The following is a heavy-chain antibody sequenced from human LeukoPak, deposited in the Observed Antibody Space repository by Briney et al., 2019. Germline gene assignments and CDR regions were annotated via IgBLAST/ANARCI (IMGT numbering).Heavy chain of an antibody. J-gene: IGHJ4*02. CDR1: GGSISSYY. CDR3: ARQGSSGSPYYFDY. V-gene: IGHV4-59*08. D-gene: IGHD6-19*01. Sequence: SETLSLTCTVSGGSISSYYWSWIRQPPGKGLEWIGYIYYSGSTNYNPSLKSRVTISVDTSKNQFSLKLSSVTAADTAVYYCARQGSSGSPYYFDYWGQGTLVTVSS. CDR2: IYYSGST.